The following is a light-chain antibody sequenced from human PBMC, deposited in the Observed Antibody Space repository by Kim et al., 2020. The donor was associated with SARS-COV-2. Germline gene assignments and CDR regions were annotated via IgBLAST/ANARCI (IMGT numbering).Light chain of an antibody. CDR2: DAS. Sequence: AIQLTQSPSSLSASVGDSVTITCRASQGISSALAWYQQKPGKAPKLLIYDASSLESGVPSRFSGSGSGTDFTLTISSLQPEDFATYYCQQFNSYPTFGGGTKVDIK. J-gene: IGKJ4*01. V-gene: IGKV1-13*02. CDR3: QQFNSYPT. CDR1: QGISSA.